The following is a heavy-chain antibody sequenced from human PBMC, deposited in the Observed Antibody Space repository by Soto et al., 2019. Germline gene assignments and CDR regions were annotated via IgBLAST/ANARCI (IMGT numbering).Heavy chain of an antibody. Sequence: GGSLRLSCAASGFTFSSYWMSWVRQAPGKGLEWVANIKQDGSEKYYVDSVKGRFTISRDNAKNSLYLQMNSLRAEDTAVYYCARVEGSSSWPAFDYWGQGTLVTVSS. CDR1: GFTFSSYW. D-gene: IGHD6-13*01. J-gene: IGHJ4*02. CDR2: IKQDGSEK. CDR3: ARVEGSSSWPAFDY. V-gene: IGHV3-7*01.